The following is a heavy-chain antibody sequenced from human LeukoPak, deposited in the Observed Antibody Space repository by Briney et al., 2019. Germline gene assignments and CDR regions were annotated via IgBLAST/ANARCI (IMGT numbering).Heavy chain of an antibody. J-gene: IGHJ4*02. CDR3: ASSLRGVVAAFIDY. V-gene: IGHV3-21*01. Sequence: GGSLRLSCAASGFTFSSYTMNWVLQAPGKGLEWVSSISSSSSYIYYADSVKGRFTISRDNAKNSLYLQMNSLRAEDTAVYYCASSLRGVVAAFIDYWGQGTLVTVSS. D-gene: IGHD2-15*01. CDR1: GFTFSSYT. CDR2: ISSSSSYI.